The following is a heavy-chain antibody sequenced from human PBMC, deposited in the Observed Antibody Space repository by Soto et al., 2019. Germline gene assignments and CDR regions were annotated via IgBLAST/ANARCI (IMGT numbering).Heavy chain of an antibody. J-gene: IGHJ6*02. D-gene: IGHD3-10*01. CDR2: IYHSGST. Sequence: QVQLQESGPGLVKPSGTLSLTCAVSGGSISSSNWWSWVHQPPGKGLEWIGEIYHSGSTNYNPSLKSRVTISVDKSKNQFSLKLSSVTAADTAVYYCARANRGVIMGLGYYYGMDVWGQGTTVTVSS. V-gene: IGHV4-4*02. CDR3: ARANRGVIMGLGYYYGMDV. CDR1: GGSISSSNW.